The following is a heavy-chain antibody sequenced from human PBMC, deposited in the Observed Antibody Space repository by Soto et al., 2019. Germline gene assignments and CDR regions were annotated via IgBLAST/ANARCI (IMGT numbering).Heavy chain of an antibody. CDR2: IYPGDSDT. V-gene: IGHV5-51*01. Sequence: GESLKISCKGSGYSFTSYWIGWVRQMPGKGLEWMGIIYPGDSDTRYSPSFQGQVTISADKSISTAYLQWSSLKASDTAMYYCARRAGDSSGHYYFDYWGQGTLVTVSS. CDR3: ARRAGDSSGHYYFDY. CDR1: GYSFTSYW. D-gene: IGHD3-22*01. J-gene: IGHJ4*02.